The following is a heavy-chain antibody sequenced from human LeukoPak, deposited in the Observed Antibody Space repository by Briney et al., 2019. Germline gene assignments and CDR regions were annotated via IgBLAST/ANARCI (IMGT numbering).Heavy chain of an antibody. Sequence: SETLSLPCTVSGDPIFSYYWSWIRQPPGKGLEWIGYIYSNGITSYNPSLRSRGTISIATSKNQFSLRLRSVTAADTAIYYCARRAYYDSSGYYPASGYFALWGRGTLVTVSS. D-gene: IGHD3-22*01. CDR3: ARRAYYDSSGYYPASGYFAL. CDR1: GDPIFSYY. V-gene: IGHV4-4*08. CDR2: IYSNGIT. J-gene: IGHJ2*01.